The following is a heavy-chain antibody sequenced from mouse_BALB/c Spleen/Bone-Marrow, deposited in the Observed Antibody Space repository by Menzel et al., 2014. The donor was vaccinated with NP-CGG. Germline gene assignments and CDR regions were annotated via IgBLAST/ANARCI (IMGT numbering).Heavy chain of an antibody. CDR1: GFNIKDYY. CDR2: IDPENGNT. D-gene: IGHD2-1*01. Sequence: EVKLMESGAELVRPGALVKLSCKASGFNIKDYYMHWVKRRPEQGLEWIGWIDPENGNTIYDPKFQGKASITADTSSNTAYLQLSSLTSEDTAVYYCAGGNYRFAYWGQGTLVTVSA. CDR3: AGGNYRFAY. J-gene: IGHJ3*01. V-gene: IGHV14-1*02.